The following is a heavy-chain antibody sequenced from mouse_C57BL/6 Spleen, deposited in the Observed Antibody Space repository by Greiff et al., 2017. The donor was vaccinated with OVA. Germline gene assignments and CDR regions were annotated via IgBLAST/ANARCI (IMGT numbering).Heavy chain of an antibody. CDR2: ISSGSSTI. CDR3: ARRGGYDVNYAMDY. Sequence: EVQVVESGGGLVKPGGSLKLSCAASGFTFSDYGMHWVRQAPEKGLEWVAYISSGSSTIYYADTVKGRFTISRDNAKNTLFLQMTSLRSEDTAMYYCARRGGYDVNYAMDYWGQGTSVTVSS. CDR1: GFTFSDYG. D-gene: IGHD2-2*01. V-gene: IGHV5-17*01. J-gene: IGHJ4*01.